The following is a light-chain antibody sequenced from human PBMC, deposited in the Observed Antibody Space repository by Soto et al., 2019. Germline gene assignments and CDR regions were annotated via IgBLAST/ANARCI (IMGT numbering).Light chain of an antibody. J-gene: IGKJ4*01. V-gene: IGKV3-15*01. Sequence: EKVMTQSPAALSVSPGERATLSCRASQSVKSNLAWYQQKAGQAPRLLLYGASTRATGIPARFSGSASGTEFTLTISSLQSEDSAVYYCQQYNDWPLTFGGGTKLEIK. CDR2: GAS. CDR1: QSVKSN. CDR3: QQYNDWPLT.